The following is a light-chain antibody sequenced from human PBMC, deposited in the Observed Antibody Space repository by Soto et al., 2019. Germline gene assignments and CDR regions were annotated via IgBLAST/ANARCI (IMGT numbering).Light chain of an antibody. V-gene: IGKV1-39*01. CDR1: QAISTS. CDR2: AAS. CDR3: LQTYQSPPT. Sequence: DIQMTQSPSSLSASVGDRVTISCRASQAISTSLNWYQQKPGKAPKLLIYAASSLPTGVPSRFTGSGSATYFPLTLSSLHPEDFATCHCLQTYQSPPTFGQGPKVDIK. J-gene: IGKJ2*01.